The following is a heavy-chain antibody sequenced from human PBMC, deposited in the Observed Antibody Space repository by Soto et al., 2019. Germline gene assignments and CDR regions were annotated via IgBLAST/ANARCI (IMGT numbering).Heavy chain of an antibody. V-gene: IGHV3-64D*08. CDR3: VNLLALRPLEV. CDR1: GFTFSDYA. D-gene: IGHD3-3*02. Sequence: PGGSLRLSCSASGFTFSDYAMHWVRQAPGKRLEYVSCIRSDGLSTYYADSVKGRFSISRDNSNNIVHLQMSGLRAEDTAVYYCVNLLALRPLEVWGRGTTVTVSS. CDR2: IRSDGLST. J-gene: IGHJ6*02.